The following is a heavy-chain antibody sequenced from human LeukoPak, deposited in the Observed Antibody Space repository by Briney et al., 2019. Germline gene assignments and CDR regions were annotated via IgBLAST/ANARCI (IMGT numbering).Heavy chain of an antibody. J-gene: IGHJ3*02. Sequence: SETLSLTCTVSGGSISSSSYYWGWIRQPPGKGLEWIGSIYYSGSTYYNPSLKSRVTISVDTSKNQFSLKLSSVTAADTAVYYCARRNFKIGTGFDIWGQGTMVTVSS. CDR1: GGSISSSSYY. D-gene: IGHD1-14*01. CDR2: IYYSGST. CDR3: ARRNFKIGTGFDI. V-gene: IGHV4-39*01.